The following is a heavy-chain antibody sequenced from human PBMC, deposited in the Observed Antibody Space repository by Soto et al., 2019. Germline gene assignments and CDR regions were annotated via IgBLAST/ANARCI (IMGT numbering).Heavy chain of an antibody. CDR3: ARGLLLSFGWFDP. D-gene: IGHD3-10*02. J-gene: IGHJ5*02. CDR1: GYTFTSYA. Sequence: ASVKVSCKASGYTFTSYAMHWVRQAPGQRLEWMGWINAGNGNTKYSQKFQGRVTITRDTSASTAYMELSSLRSEDTAVYYCARGLLLSFGWFDPWGQGTLVTVSS. V-gene: IGHV1-3*01. CDR2: INAGNGNT.